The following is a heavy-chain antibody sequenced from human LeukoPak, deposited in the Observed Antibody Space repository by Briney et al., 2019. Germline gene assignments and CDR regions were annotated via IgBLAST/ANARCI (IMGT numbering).Heavy chain of an antibody. CDR1: GGTFSSYA. CDR3: ATTSSLVPAANTEVT. Sequence: SVKVSCKASGGTFSSYAIGWVRQAPGQGLEWMGGIIPIFGTANYAQKFQGRVTITADESTSTAYMELSSLRSEDTAVYYCATTSSLVPAANTEVTWGQGTLVTVSS. J-gene: IGHJ4*02. V-gene: IGHV1-69*13. CDR2: IIPIFGTA. D-gene: IGHD2-2*01.